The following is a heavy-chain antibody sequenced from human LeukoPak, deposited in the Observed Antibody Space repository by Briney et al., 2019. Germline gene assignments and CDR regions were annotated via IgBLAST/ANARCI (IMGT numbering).Heavy chain of an antibody. CDR2: ISGSGANT. V-gene: IGHV3-23*01. CDR3: AKAPGGYYSYFDY. J-gene: IGHJ4*02. CDR1: GFTFSSYP. D-gene: IGHD3-3*01. Sequence: GGSLRLSCAASGFTFSSYPMSWVRQAPGKGLEWVSAISGSGANTYYADSVKGRFTISRDNSKNTLFLQMNSLRAEDTAIYYCAKAPGGYYSYFDYWGQGTLVTVSS.